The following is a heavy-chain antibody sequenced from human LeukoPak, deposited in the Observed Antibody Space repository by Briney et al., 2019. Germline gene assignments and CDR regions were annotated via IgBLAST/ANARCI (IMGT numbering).Heavy chain of an antibody. D-gene: IGHD1-26*01. J-gene: IGHJ4*02. CDR1: GFTFNSYS. Sequence: GGSLRLSCAASGFTFNSYSMNWVRQAPGKGLEWVSYISSTSSTMYYADSVKGRFTISRDNAKNSLYLQMNSLRDEDTALYYCARATTLLDYWGQGTLVTVSS. CDR3: ARATTLLDY. CDR2: ISSTSSTM. V-gene: IGHV3-48*02.